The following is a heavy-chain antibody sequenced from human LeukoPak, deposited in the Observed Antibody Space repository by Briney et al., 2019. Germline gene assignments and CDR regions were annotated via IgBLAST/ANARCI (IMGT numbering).Heavy chain of an antibody. CDR3: AREFRGYCSGGSCYYQDY. CDR2: IKQDGSEK. V-gene: IGHV3-7*01. D-gene: IGHD2-15*01. Sequence: PGGSLRLSCAASGFTFSSYWMSRVRQAPGKGLEWVANIKQDGSEKYYVDSVKGRFTISRDNAKNSLYLQMNSLRAEDTAVYYCAREFRGYCSGGSCYYQDYWGQGTLVTVSS. CDR1: GFTFSSYW. J-gene: IGHJ4*02.